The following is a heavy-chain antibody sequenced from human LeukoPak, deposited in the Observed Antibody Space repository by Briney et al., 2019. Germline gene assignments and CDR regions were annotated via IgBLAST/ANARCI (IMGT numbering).Heavy chain of an antibody. CDR1: GYTFHTYG. J-gene: IGHJ6*02. Sequence: ASVKVSRKAAGYTFHTYGMTWVRQAPGQGLEWMGWVNTYNGDTNYAQKFQGRVALTTDTSTNTVHMELRSLRSDDTAVYFCARDHPGYYCNGLDVWGQGTTVIVSS. CDR2: VNTYNGDT. V-gene: IGHV1-18*01. CDR3: ARDHPGYYCNGLDV.